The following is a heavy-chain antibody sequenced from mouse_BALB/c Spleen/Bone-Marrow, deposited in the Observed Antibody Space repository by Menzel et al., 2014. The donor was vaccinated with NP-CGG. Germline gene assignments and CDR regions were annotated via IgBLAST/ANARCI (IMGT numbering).Heavy chain of an antibody. D-gene: IGHD2-3*01. V-gene: IGHV4-1*02. CDR1: GFDISRYW. Sequence: EVKVVESGGGLVQPGGSLKLSCAASGFDISRYWMSWVRQAPGKGLEWIGEINPDSKTINYSPSLKDKFIISRDNAKNTLYLQMNKVRSEDTALYYCARLGYYGGFAYWGQGTLVTVSA. CDR2: INPDSKTI. CDR3: ARLGYYGGFAY. J-gene: IGHJ3*01.